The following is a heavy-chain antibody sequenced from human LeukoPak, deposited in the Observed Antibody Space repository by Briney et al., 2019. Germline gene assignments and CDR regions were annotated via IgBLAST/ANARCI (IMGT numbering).Heavy chain of an antibody. CDR1: GFTFSSYA. D-gene: IGHD6-13*01. J-gene: IGHJ4*02. Sequence: GGSLRLSCAASGFTFSSYAMSWVRQAPGKGLEWVSTISGSGGSTYYADSVKGRFTISRDNSKNTVYLQMNSLRAEDTAVYYCAKAQSVGSSWGGDYWGQGTLVTVSS. CDR2: ISGSGGST. CDR3: AKAQSVGSSWGGDY. V-gene: IGHV3-23*01.